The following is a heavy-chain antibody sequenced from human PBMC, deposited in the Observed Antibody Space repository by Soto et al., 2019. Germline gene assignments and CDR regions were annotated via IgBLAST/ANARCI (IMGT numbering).Heavy chain of an antibody. CDR3: VRDGTKTLRDWFDP. V-gene: IGHV4-4*07. J-gene: IGHJ5*02. CDR2: IYATGTT. CDR1: GASISGYY. Sequence: SETLSLTCTVSGASISGYYWSWIRKSAGKGLEWIGRIYATGTTDYNPSLKSRVMMSVDTSKKQFSLKLRSVTAVDTAVYYCVRDGTKTLRDWFDPWGQGISVTVSS. D-gene: IGHD1-1*01.